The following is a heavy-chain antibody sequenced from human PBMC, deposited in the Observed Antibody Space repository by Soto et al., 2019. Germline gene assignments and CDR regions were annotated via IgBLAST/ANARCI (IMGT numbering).Heavy chain of an antibody. CDR2: ISAHNGNT. CDR1: GYTFTSYG. J-gene: IGHJ4*02. Sequence: QVHLVQSGAEVKKPGASVKVSCKASGYTFTSYGITWVRQAPGQGLEWMGWISAHNGNTDYAQKLQGRVIVTRDTSTSTAYMELRSVRSYDTAVYYCARGRYGDYWGQGALVTVSS. CDR3: ARGRYGDY. V-gene: IGHV1-18*01. D-gene: IGHD1-1*01.